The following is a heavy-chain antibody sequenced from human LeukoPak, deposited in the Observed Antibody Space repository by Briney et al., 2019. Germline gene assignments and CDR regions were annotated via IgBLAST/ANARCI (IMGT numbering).Heavy chain of an antibody. D-gene: IGHD3-10*02. V-gene: IGHV3-74*01. CDR2: INNDGSST. CDR3: AELGITMIGGV. Sequence: GGSLRLSCAASGFTFSNYWMQWVRHAPGKGLLWVSRINNDGSSTIYADSVKGRFTISRDNAKNSLYLQMNSLRAEDTAVYYCAELGITMIGGVWGKGTTVTISS. CDR1: GFTFSNYW. J-gene: IGHJ6*04.